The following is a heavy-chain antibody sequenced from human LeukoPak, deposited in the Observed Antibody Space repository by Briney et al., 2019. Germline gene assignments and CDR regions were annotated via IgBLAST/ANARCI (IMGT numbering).Heavy chain of an antibody. D-gene: IGHD3-9*01. CDR2: ISAYNGNT. Sequence: ASVKVSCKASGYTFTSYGISWVRQAPGQGLEWMGWISAYNGNTNYAQKLQGRVTMTTDTSTSTAYMELRSLRPDDTAVYYCARYDSAHDAFDIWGQGTMVTVSS. CDR1: GYTFTSYG. J-gene: IGHJ3*02. V-gene: IGHV1-18*01. CDR3: ARYDSAHDAFDI.